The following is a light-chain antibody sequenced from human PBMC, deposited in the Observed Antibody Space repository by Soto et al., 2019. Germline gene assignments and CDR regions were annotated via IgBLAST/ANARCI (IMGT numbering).Light chain of an antibody. CDR2: EGT. CDR3: CSYAISSTYV. Sequence: QSVLTQPASVSGSPGQSITISCTGTSSDVGSYNLVSWYQQHPGKAPKLMIYEGTKRPSGVSDRFSGSRSGNTASLTISGLQAEYLADYYCCSYAISSTYVFGTGTMGTVL. CDR1: SSDVGSYNL. V-gene: IGLV2-23*01. J-gene: IGLJ1*01.